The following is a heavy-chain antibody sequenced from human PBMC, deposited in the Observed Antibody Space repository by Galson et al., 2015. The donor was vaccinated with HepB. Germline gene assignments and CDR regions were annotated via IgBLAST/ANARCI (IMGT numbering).Heavy chain of an antibody. J-gene: IGHJ4*02. Sequence: LSLTCAVSGGSIGSFYWSWIRQPPGKGLEWIGYIVSSGSTDYNPSLKSRVTISVDTSKNQFSLRLSSVTAADTAVYYCARDRTDIPMSWFFDYWGQGTLVTVSS. CDR2: IVSSGST. CDR1: GGSIGSFY. D-gene: IGHD5-18*01. CDR3: ARDRTDIPMSWFFDY. V-gene: IGHV4-59*01.